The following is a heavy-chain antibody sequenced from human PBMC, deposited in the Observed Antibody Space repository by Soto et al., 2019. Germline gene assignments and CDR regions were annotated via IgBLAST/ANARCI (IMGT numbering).Heavy chain of an antibody. CDR3: ARYGSGSYYNDHRGWYYYYMDV. J-gene: IGHJ6*03. D-gene: IGHD3-10*01. CDR2: INHSGST. Sequence: PSETLSLTCAVYGWSFSGYYWSWIRQPPGKGLEWIGEINHSGSTNYNPSLKSRVTISVDTSKNQFSLKLSSVTAADTAVYYCARYGSGSYYNDHRGWYYYYMDVWGKGTTVTVSS. V-gene: IGHV4-34*01. CDR1: GWSFSGYY.